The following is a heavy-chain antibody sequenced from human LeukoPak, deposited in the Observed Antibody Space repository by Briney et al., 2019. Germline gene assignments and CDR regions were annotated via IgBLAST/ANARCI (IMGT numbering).Heavy chain of an antibody. CDR2: IYFSGST. Sequence: SETLSLTCTVSGGSISSYYWSWIRQPPGKGLEWIGYIYFSGSTNYNPSLKSRVTISVDTSKNQFSLKLSSVTAADTAVYYCARGPLGPWGQGTLVTVSS. J-gene: IGHJ5*02. CDR1: GGSISSYY. CDR3: ARGPLGP. V-gene: IGHV4-59*12.